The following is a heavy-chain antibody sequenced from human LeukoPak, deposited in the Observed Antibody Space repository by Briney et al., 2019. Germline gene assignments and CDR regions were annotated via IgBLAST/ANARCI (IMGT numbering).Heavy chain of an antibody. CDR3: AKEGRSLQTY. V-gene: IGHV3-7*03. D-gene: IGHD5-24*01. CDR1: GFTFSSYA. CDR2: IKEDGTEA. Sequence: GGSLRLSCAASGFTFSSYAMSWVRLAPGKGLEWVANIKEDGTEAYYVDSVKGRFTISRDNAKNSLYLQMNSLRVEDTAVYYCAKEGRSLQTYWGQGTLVTISS. J-gene: IGHJ4*02.